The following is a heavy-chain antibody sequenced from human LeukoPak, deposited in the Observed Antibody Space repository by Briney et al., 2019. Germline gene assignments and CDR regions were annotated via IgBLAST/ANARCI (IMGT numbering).Heavy chain of an antibody. CDR3: ARDLPHSSSALDY. CDR2: ISYDGSNK. D-gene: IGHD6-13*01. CDR1: GFTFSSYA. J-gene: IGHJ4*02. Sequence: PGGSLRLSCAASGFTFSSYAMHWVRQAPGKGLEWVAVISYDGSNKYYADSVKGRFTISRDNSKNTLYLQMNSLRAEDTAVYYCARDLPHSSSALDYWGQGTLVTVSS. V-gene: IGHV3-30*01.